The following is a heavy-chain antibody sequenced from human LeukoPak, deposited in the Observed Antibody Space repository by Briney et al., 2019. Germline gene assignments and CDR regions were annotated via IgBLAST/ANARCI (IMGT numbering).Heavy chain of an antibody. V-gene: IGHV3-21*01. CDR2: ISSSSSYI. CDR3: ARAKRNGFDI. J-gene: IGHJ3*02. Sequence: PGGSLRLSCAASGFTFSSYNMNWVRQTPGKGLEWVSSISSSSSYIYYADSVKGRFTISRDNAKNSLFLQMNSLRAEDTAVYYCARAKRNGFDIWGQGTMVTVSS. CDR1: GFTFSSYN.